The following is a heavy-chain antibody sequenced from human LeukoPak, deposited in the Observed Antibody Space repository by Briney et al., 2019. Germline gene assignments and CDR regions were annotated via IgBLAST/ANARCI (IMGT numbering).Heavy chain of an antibody. J-gene: IGHJ5*02. CDR2: IFHDGGA. CDR3: ARDPRWLTPDCTSTSCYENYFDP. D-gene: IGHD2-2*01. V-gene: IGHV4-38-2*02. CDR1: GYSISNGYQ. Sequence: PSETLSLTCDVSGYSISNGYQWAWIRQSPGRGLEWIGTIFHDGGAHYNPSLGSRVVISIDTSKNQFSLRLRSVTVADTAVYYCARDPRWLTPDCTSTSCYENYFDPWGRGALVTVPS.